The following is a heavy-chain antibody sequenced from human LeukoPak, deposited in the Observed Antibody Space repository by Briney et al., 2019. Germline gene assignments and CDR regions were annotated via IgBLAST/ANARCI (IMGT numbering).Heavy chain of an antibody. CDR3: AKSPIDYYGSGSYLHMRYFHY. CDR1: GFTFSSYG. J-gene: IGHJ4*02. V-gene: IGHV3-33*06. D-gene: IGHD3-10*01. CDR2: IWYDGSNK. Sequence: RGRCLRLSCAASGFTFSSYGMHWVRQAPGKGLEWVAVIWYDGSNKYYADSVKGRFTISRDNSKNTLYLQMNSLRAEDTAVYYCAKSPIDYYGSGSYLHMRYFHYWGQGTLVTVSS.